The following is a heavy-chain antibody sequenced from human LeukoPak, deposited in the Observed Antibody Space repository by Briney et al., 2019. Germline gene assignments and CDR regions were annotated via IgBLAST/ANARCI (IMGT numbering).Heavy chain of an antibody. CDR3: AKGGAYYYVSSGYFDY. CDR2: ISGSGGST. D-gene: IGHD3-22*01. V-gene: IGHV3-23*01. J-gene: IGHJ4*02. CDR1: GFIFSNFA. Sequence: PGGSLRLSCAASGFIFSNFAMSWVRQAPGKELEWVSAISGSGGSTYYADSVKGRFTISRDISKNTLFLQMYSLRAEDTAVYYCAKGGAYYYVSSGYFDYWGQGALVTVSS.